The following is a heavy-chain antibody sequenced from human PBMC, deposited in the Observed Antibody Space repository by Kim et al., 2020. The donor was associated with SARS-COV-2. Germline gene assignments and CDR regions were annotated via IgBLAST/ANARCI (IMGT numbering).Heavy chain of an antibody. CDR1: GGSVSSGSYY. D-gene: IGHD2-2*01. Sequence: SETLSLTCTVSGGSVSSGSYYWSWIRQPPGKGLEWIGYIYYSGSTNYNPSLKSRVTISVDTSKNQFSLKLSSVTAADTAVYYCAREGHVSNYYYYGMDVWGQGTTVTVSS. V-gene: IGHV4-61*01. J-gene: IGHJ6*02. CDR2: IYYSGST. CDR3: AREGHVSNYYYYGMDV.